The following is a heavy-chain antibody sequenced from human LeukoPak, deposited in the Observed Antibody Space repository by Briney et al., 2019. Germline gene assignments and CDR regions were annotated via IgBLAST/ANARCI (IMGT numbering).Heavy chain of an antibody. CDR3: ARAYAISGYYVGFDY. V-gene: IGHV4-39*07. D-gene: IGHD3-22*01. J-gene: IGHJ4*02. Sequence: PSETLSLTCTVSGGSISSSSYYWAWIRQPPGKGLEWIGSIYYTGSTYYNPSLKSRVTISVDTSKNQFSLRLSSVTAADTAVYYCARAYAISGYYVGFDYWGQGTLVTVSS. CDR2: IYYTGST. CDR1: GGSISSSSYY.